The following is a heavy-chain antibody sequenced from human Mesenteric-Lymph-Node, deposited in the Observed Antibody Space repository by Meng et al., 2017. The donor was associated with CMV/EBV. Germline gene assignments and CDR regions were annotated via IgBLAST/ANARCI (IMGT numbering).Heavy chain of an antibody. CDR2: IIPILGIA. D-gene: IGHD2-2*02. Sequence: SVKVSCKASGGSVSRYTLNWVRQAPGQGLEWMGRIIPILGIANYAQKFQGRVTITADKSTSTAYMELSSLRSEDTAVYYCASRSGGDCSSTSCYNFHYYYYGMDVWGQGTTVTVSS. J-gene: IGHJ6*02. CDR3: ASRSGGDCSSTSCYNFHYYYYGMDV. CDR1: GGSVSRYT. V-gene: IGHV1-69*02.